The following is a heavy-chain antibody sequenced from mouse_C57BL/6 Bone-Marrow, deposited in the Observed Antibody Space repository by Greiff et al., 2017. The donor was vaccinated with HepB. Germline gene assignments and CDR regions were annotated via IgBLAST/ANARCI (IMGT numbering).Heavy chain of an antibody. CDR1: GYTFTGYW. CDR3: ASNYGSSYPVYFDY. D-gene: IGHD1-1*01. CDR2: INPNNGGT. Sequence: VQLQQSGAELMKPGASVKLSCKATGYTFTGYWIEWVKQRPGHGLEWIGDINPNNGGTSYNQKFKGKATLTVDKSSSTAYMELRSLTSEDSAVYYCASNYGSSYPVYFDYWGQGTTLTVSS. J-gene: IGHJ2*01. V-gene: IGHV1-18*01.